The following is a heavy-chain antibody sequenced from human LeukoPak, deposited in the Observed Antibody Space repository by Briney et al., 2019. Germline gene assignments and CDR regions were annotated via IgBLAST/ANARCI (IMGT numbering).Heavy chain of an antibody. CDR3: ARDGVALY. J-gene: IGHJ4*02. Sequence: GGSLRLSCAASGFTFSSYGMNWVRQAPGKGLEWVSYISSSSSRIQYADSVKGRFTISRDNAKNSLYLQMNTLRAEDTAIYYCARDGVALYWGQGTLVTVSS. D-gene: IGHD2-15*01. CDR1: GFTFSSYG. V-gene: IGHV3-48*01. CDR2: ISSSSSRI.